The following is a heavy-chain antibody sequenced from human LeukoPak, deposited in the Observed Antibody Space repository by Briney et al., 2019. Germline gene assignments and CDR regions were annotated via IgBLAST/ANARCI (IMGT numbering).Heavy chain of an antibody. CDR2: INANSGGT. D-gene: IGHD1-26*01. CDR3: ARDVSSTPNWEFDY. CDR1: GYTFADYF. Sequence: GASVKVSCKTSGYTFADYFIHWVRQAPGQGLEWMGRINANSGGTEYQQEFQGRVTMTRDTSISTAYVEVNWLISDDTAIYYCARDVSSTPNWEFDYWGQGTLVTVFS. J-gene: IGHJ4*02. V-gene: IGHV1-2*06.